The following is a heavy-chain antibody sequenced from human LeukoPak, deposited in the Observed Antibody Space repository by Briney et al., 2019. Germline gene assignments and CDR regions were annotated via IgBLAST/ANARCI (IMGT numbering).Heavy chain of an antibody. CDR1: GFTFSNFA. Sequence: GGSWGLSWAASGFTFSNFAMSWVRQAPGKGLDWFSAISGGDGSTYYADSVKGRFTISRDNSKNTLYLQMNSLGADDTAIYHCAKDLDYDSSGYYLDFWGQGTLVTVSS. J-gene: IGHJ4*02. CDR3: AKDLDYDSSGYYLDF. CDR2: ISGGDGST. D-gene: IGHD3-22*01. V-gene: IGHV3-23*01.